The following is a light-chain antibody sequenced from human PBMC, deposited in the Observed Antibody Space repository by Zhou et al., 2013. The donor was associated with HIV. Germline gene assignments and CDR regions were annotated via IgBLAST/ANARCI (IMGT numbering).Light chain of an antibody. Sequence: DIEMTQSPSSLSASVGDRVTITCRASQSINTYLNWYQQKPGKAPNLLIYAASSLQSGVPSRFSGSGSGTDFTLTISSLQPEDFATYYCQQTYSTPSTFGGGTKVEIK. CDR2: AAS. V-gene: IGKV1-39*01. CDR1: QSINTY. CDR3: QQTYSTPST. J-gene: IGKJ4*01.